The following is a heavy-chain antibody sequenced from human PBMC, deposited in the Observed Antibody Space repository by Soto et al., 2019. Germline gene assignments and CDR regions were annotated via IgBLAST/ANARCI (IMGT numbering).Heavy chain of an antibody. CDR1: GYSFTSYG. V-gene: IGHV1-18*01. CDR3: ARDLTIVPATHPRLANYGMDV. D-gene: IGHD2-2*01. J-gene: IGHJ6*02. Sequence: QVQLVQSAGEVKKPGASVKVSCKASGYSFTSYGISWVRRAPGQGLEWMGWISPYNGHTQFVERFQGRVTMTTDTSTKPASMELRNLRSDDTAHYYCARDLTIVPATHPRLANYGMDVWGQGTTVIVSS. CDR2: ISPYNGHT.